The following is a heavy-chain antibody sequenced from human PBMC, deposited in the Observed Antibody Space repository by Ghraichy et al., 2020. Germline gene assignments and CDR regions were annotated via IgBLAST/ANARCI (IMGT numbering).Heavy chain of an antibody. J-gene: IGHJ4*02. Sequence: GGSLRLSCAASGFTVSSNYMSWVRQAPGKGLEWVSVIYSGGSTYYADSVKGRFTISRDNSKNTLYLQMNSLRAEDTAVYYCARGWQQLVWGGNWGQGTLVTVSS. CDR3: ARGWQQLVWGGN. CDR2: IYSGGST. V-gene: IGHV3-66*01. D-gene: IGHD6-13*01. CDR1: GFTVSSNY.